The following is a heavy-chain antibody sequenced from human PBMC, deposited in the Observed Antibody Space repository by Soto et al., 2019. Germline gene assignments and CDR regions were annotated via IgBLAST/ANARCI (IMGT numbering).Heavy chain of an antibody. Sequence: QVQLQESGPGLVKPSQTLSLTCTVSGGSISSGGYYWSWIRQHPGKGLEWIGYIYYSGSTYYNPSPTSRVTISVDTSKNQFSLKLSSVTAADPAVYYCASSPQATVTTFDYWGQGTLFTVSS. CDR3: ASSPQATVTTFDY. J-gene: IGHJ4*02. V-gene: IGHV4-31*03. CDR1: GGSISSGGYY. D-gene: IGHD4-17*01. CDR2: IYYSGST.